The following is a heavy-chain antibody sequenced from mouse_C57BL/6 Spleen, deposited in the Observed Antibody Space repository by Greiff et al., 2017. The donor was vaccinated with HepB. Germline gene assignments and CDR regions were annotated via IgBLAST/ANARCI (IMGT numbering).Heavy chain of an antibody. CDR1: GYSITSGYY. CDR3: ARVNYYGSSSFFDY. J-gene: IGHJ2*01. CDR2: ISYDGSN. D-gene: IGHD1-1*01. Sequence: ESGPGLVKPSQSLSLTCSVTGYSITSGYYWNWIRQFPGNKLEWMGYISYDGSNNYNPSLKNRISITRDTSKNQFFLKLNSVTTEDTATYYCARVNYYGSSSFFDYWGQGTTLTVSS. V-gene: IGHV3-6*01.